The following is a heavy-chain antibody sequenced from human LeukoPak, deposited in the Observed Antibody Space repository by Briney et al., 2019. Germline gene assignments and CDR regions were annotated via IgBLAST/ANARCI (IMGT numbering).Heavy chain of an antibody. CDR2: VYTGGRT. CDR1: GFTIGKSD. Sequence: GGSLRLSCATSGFTIGKSDMAWVRQAPGKGLEWVSIVYTGGRTFHADSVKGRFTMSRDQSKNTVGLQTNSLRSEDTALYYCARGSMPGTGLPFDYWGQGTQVSVSS. V-gene: IGHV3-53*05. CDR3: ARGSMPGTGLPFDY. D-gene: IGHD3-9*01. J-gene: IGHJ4*02.